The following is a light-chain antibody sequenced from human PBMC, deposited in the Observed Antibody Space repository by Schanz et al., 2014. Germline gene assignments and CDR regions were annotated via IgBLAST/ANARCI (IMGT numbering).Light chain of an antibody. J-gene: IGKJ2*01. CDR1: QSVSSTY. CDR3: QQRSNWPPMYT. V-gene: IGKV3D-20*02. CDR2: GAS. Sequence: EIVLAQSPGTLSLSPGERATLSCRASQSVSSTYFGWYQQKPGQVPRLLIYGASSRAHGIPDRFSGSGSGTDFTLTISSLEPEDFAVYFCQQRSNWPPMYTFGQGT.